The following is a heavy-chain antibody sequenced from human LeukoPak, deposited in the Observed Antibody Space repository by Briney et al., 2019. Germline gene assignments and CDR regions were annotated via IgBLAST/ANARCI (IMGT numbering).Heavy chain of an antibody. CDR2: IYTSGST. J-gene: IGHJ6*02. CDR3: VAYDSSGRYYYYYGMDV. Sequence: PSQTLSLTCTVSGGSFSSGGYYWSWIRQPAGKGLEWIGRIYTSGSTNYNPSLKSRVTISVDTSKNQFSLKLSSVTAADTAVYYCVAYDSSGRYYYYYGMDVWGQGTTVTVSS. CDR1: GGSFSSGGYY. D-gene: IGHD3-22*01. V-gene: IGHV4-61*02.